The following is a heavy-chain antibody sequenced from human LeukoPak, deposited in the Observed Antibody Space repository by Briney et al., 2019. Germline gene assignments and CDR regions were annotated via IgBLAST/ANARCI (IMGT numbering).Heavy chain of an antibody. J-gene: IGHJ3*02. D-gene: IGHD3-10*01. CDR1: GGSISSSSYY. V-gene: IGHV4-39*07. Sequence: SETLSLTCTVSGGSISSSSYYWSWIRQPPGKGLEWIGEINHSGSTNYNPSLKSRVTISVDTSKNQFSLKLSSVTAADTAVYYCARGPGARKFDIWGQGTMVTVSS. CDR3: ARGPGARKFDI. CDR2: INHSGST.